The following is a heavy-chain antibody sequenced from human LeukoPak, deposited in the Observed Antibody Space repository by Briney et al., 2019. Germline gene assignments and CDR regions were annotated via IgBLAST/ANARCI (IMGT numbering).Heavy chain of an antibody. D-gene: IGHD6-13*01. J-gene: IGHJ4*02. Sequence: GGSLRLSCAASGFTFSRHWMSWVRQAPGKGLEWVANIKEDRSEKYYVDSMKGRFTISRDNARNSLYLQMNSLRAEDTAVYYCAREVHAAVTDFDYWGQGTLVTVSS. CDR1: GFTFSRHW. V-gene: IGHV3-7*01. CDR3: AREVHAAVTDFDY. CDR2: IKEDRSEK.